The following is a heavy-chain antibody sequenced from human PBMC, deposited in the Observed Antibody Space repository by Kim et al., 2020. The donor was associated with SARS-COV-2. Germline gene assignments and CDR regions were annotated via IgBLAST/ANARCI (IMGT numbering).Heavy chain of an antibody. CDR3: ARGGVDSRTFDS. J-gene: IGHJ3*02. Sequence: GESLKISCKGYGYSFTSYWVAWVRQMPGKGLEWMGIIYPSDSDTRYSPSFQGQVTISADKSITTAYLQWSSLKASDTAMYYCARGGVDSRTFDSWGLGTMVTVSS. CDR2: IYPSDSDT. CDR1: GYSFTSYW. D-gene: IGHD3-16*01. V-gene: IGHV5-51*01.